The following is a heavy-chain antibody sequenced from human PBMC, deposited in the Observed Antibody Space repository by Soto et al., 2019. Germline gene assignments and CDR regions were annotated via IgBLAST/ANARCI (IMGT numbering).Heavy chain of an antibody. Sequence: GESLKISCAASGFTFSDYYMSWIRQAPGKGLEWFSYISSSGSTIYYADTVKGRFTISRDNAKNSLYLQMNSLRAEDTAVFYCARDAKWLRYPDNAFDIWGQGTIVTVSS. CDR2: ISSSGSTI. CDR1: GFTFSDYY. CDR3: ARDAKWLRYPDNAFDI. J-gene: IGHJ3*02. D-gene: IGHD5-12*01. V-gene: IGHV3-11*01.